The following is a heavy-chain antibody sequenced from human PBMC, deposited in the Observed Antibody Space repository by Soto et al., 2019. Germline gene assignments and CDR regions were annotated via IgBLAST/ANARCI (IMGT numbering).Heavy chain of an antibody. Sequence: EVQLVESEGGLVQPGGSLRLSCEASGFIFTTSDMSWVRQAPGKGLEWISSITITGDTTHYADSVKGRFTISRDNSRNTVDLQMNSLGVDDPAVYYCGKGGGGDHGYWGQGTLVAVSS. CDR1: GFIFTTSD. J-gene: IGHJ4*02. CDR3: GKGGGGDHGY. CDR2: ITITGDTT. D-gene: IGHD2-21*02. V-gene: IGHV3-23*04.